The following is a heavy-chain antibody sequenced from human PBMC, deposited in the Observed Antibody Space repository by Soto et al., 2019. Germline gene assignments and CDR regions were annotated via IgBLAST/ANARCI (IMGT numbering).Heavy chain of an antibody. D-gene: IGHD6-6*01. Sequence: QVQLQESGPGLVKPSQTLSLTCTVSGGSISSGGYYWTWIRQHPGKGLEWIGYNYYSGITYYNPSHKSPVTFSLDTSKNQFSLKLSSVTAADTAVYYCARGSSIAGLYYGMDVWGQGTTVTVSS. CDR2: NYYSGIT. CDR1: GGSISSGGYY. J-gene: IGHJ6*02. CDR3: ARGSSIAGLYYGMDV. V-gene: IGHV4-31*01.